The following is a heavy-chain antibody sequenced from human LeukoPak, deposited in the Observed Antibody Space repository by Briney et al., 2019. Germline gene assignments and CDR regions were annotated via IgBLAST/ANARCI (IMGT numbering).Heavy chain of an antibody. D-gene: IGHD3-3*01. CDR3: ARETPYDFWSGHDAFDI. CDR1: GFTFSSYE. Sequence: GGSLRLSRAASGFTFSSYEMNWVRQAPGKGLEWVSYISSSGSTIYYADSVKGRFTISRDNAKNSLYLQMNSLRAEDTAVYYCARETPYDFWSGHDAFDIWGQGTMVTVSS. CDR2: ISSSGSTI. J-gene: IGHJ3*02. V-gene: IGHV3-48*03.